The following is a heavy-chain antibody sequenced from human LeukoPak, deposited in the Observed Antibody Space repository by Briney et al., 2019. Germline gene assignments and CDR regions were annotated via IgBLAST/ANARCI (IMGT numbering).Heavy chain of an antibody. CDR3: VRVVAAKETY. V-gene: IGHV3-53*01. CDR2: IYSGGST. Sequence: GSLRLSCAASGFIVSSNYMSWVRQVPGKGLEWVSVIYSGGSTYYADSVKGRFTISRDNSKNTLYPQMSRLRAEDTAIYYCVRVVAAKETYWGQGILVTVSS. D-gene: IGHD2-15*01. CDR1: GFIVSSNY. J-gene: IGHJ4*02.